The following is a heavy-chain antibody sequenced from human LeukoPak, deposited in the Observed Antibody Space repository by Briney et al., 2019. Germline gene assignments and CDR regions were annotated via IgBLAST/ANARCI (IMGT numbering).Heavy chain of an antibody. V-gene: IGHV3-30-3*01. CDR1: GFTFSSYA. CDR3: AREGVEMATIG. J-gene: IGHJ4*02. CDR2: ISYDGSNK. D-gene: IGHD5-24*01. Sequence: PGGSLRLSCAASGFTFSSYAMHWVRQAPGKGLEWVAVISYDGSNKYYADSVKGRFTISRDNSKNTLYLQMNSLRAEDTAVYYCAREGVEMATIGWGQGTLVTVSS.